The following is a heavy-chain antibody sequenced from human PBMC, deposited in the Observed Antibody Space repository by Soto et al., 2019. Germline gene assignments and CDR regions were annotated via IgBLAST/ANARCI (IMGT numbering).Heavy chain of an antibody. Sequence: QVQLQESGPGLVKPSGTLSLTCAVSSGSISSSNWWSWVRQPPGKGLEWIGEIYHSGSTNYNPSLKSRVTISVDKSKHQFSLKLSSVTAADTAMYYCARRYSSGWYPGLWFDPWGQGTLVTVSS. CDR1: SGSISSSNW. CDR2: IYHSGST. CDR3: ARRYSSGWYPGLWFDP. J-gene: IGHJ5*02. V-gene: IGHV4-4*02. D-gene: IGHD6-19*01.